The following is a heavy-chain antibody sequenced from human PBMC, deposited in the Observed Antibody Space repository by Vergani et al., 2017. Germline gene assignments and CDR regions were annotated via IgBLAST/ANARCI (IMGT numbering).Heavy chain of an antibody. Sequence: EVQLVESGGGLVKPGGPLRLPCAASGFTFSSYSMNWVRQAPGKGLGWVSSISSSSSYIYYADAVKGRFTISRDNAKTSLYLQMHSLRAKDTPVYYCARASSWYTFGFDYWGQGTLVTVSS. D-gene: IGHD6-13*01. CDR2: ISSSSSYI. J-gene: IGHJ4*02. CDR3: ARASSWYTFGFDY. CDR1: GFTFSSYS. V-gene: IGHV3-21*01.